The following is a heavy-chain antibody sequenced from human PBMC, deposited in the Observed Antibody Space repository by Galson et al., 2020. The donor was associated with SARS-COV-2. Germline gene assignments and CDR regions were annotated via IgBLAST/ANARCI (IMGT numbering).Heavy chain of an antibody. CDR2: IKPNNGGT. CDR3: ARGLDTLTGYSLAY. D-gene: IGHD3-9*01. J-gene: IGHJ4*02. V-gene: IGHV1-2*02. CDR1: GYTFTGYY. Sequence: ASVKVSCKASGYTFTGYYIHWVRQAPGQGLEWMGWIKPNNGGTTYAQNFQGRVTMTRDTSISTAYMELSSLRSDDTAVYYCARGLDTLTGYSLAYWGQGTLVTVSS.